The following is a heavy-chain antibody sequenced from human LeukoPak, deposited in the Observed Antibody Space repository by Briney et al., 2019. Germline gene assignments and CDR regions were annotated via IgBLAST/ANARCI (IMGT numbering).Heavy chain of an antibody. Sequence: SETLSLTCTVSGGSISSYYWSWIRQPPGKGLEWIGYIYYSGSTNYNPSLKSRVTISVDTSKNQFSLKLSSVTAADTAVYYCARGEMATTTLNWGLNYWGQGTLVTVSS. CDR3: ARGEMATTTLNWGLNY. CDR1: GGSISSYY. CDR2: IYYSGST. D-gene: IGHD5-24*01. V-gene: IGHV4-59*08. J-gene: IGHJ4*02.